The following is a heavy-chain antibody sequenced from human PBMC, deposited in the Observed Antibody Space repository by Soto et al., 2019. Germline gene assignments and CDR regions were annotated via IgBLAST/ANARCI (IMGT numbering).Heavy chain of an antibody. CDR1: GFTINTHA. D-gene: IGHD6-19*01. CDR3: ARDSSAWPNYFDS. V-gene: IGHV3-23*01. Sequence: GGSLRLSCAASGFTINTHAMTWVRQAPGKGLEWVSAFSGRSGDTYYAASVKGRFTISGDNSKNTVILEMDNLRAEDTAVYYCARDSSAWPNYFDSWGQGIQVTVSS. J-gene: IGHJ4*02. CDR2: FSGRSGDT.